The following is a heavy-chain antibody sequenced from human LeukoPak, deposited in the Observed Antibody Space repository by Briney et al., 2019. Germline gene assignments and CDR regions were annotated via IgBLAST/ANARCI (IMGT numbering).Heavy chain of an antibody. CDR2: INQSGST. Sequence: PSETLSLTCAVYGGSFRGYYWSGIRQPPGKGLEWIGEINQSGSTNYNRSLKSRVTISADTSKNQFSLKLSSVTAADTAVYYCASTGPVLRFLEWLLGSESEPRAHYYYMDVWGKGTTVTVSS. CDR3: ASTGPVLRFLEWLLGSESEPRAHYYYMDV. D-gene: IGHD3-3*01. J-gene: IGHJ6*03. CDR1: GGSFRGYY. V-gene: IGHV4-34*01.